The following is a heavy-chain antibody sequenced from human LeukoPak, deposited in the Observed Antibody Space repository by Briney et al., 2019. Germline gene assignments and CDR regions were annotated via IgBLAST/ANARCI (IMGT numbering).Heavy chain of an antibody. V-gene: IGHV4-39*07. CDR2: IYYSGTT. Sequence: PSETLSLTCTVSGASISTIISYWGWIRQTPGKGLEWIGSIYYSGTTYYNPSLESRVTISIDTSKNQFSVKLTSVTAADTAVYYCARDQGAVAGIDPWGQGTLVTVSS. D-gene: IGHD6-19*01. CDR1: GASISTIISY. CDR3: ARDQGAVAGIDP. J-gene: IGHJ5*02.